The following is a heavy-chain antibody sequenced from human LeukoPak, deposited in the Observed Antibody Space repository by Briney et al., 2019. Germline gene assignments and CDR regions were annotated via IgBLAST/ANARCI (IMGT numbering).Heavy chain of an antibody. V-gene: IGHV3-7*01. CDR2: IKEDGSEK. J-gene: IGHJ4*02. D-gene: IGHD7-27*01. CDR1: GFTFKKHW. CDR3: ARDYTGGWNDY. Sequence: GGSLRLSCEAPGFTFKKHWMSWVRQAVGKGLECVAKIKEDGSEKHYVDSVQGRFTISRDSARNSLYLQMNSLRADDTAVYYCARDYTGGWNDYWGQGTLVTVSS.